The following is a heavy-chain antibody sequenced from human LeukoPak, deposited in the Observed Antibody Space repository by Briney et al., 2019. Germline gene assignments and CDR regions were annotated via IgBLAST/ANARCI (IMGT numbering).Heavy chain of an antibody. CDR2: IKQDGSDK. V-gene: IGHV3-7*05. J-gene: IGHJ4*02. Sequence: PGGSLRLSCAASGFTFSSYWMSWVRQAPGKGLEWVANIKQDGSDKYYVDSVKGRFTISRDNAKNSLYLQMNGLRAEDTAVYYCARSLGYCSAGSCFPFDYWGQGTLVTVSS. CDR1: GFTFSSYW. CDR3: ARSLGYCSAGSCFPFDY. D-gene: IGHD2-15*01.